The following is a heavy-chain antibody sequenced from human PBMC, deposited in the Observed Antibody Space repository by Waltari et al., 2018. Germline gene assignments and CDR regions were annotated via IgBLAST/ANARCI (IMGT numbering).Heavy chain of an antibody. V-gene: IGHV3-74*01. J-gene: IGHJ5*02. CDR3: AKDGNRGSRSLDP. Sequence: EVQVVESGGGLVQPGGSLRLSCAASGFTFSAYWMHWVRQVPGKGLLWISRINPDGSETNYADSVKGRFTISRDNAKNTVFLEMSSLKAEDTAIYYCAKDGNRGSRSLDPWGQGTLVTVSS. CDR1: GFTFSAYW. D-gene: IGHD1-26*01. CDR2: INPDGSET.